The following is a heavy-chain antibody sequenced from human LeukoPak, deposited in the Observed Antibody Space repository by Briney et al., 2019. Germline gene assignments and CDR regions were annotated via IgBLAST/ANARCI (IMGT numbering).Heavy chain of an antibody. Sequence: GGSLRLSXAASGFTFSSYGMHWVRQAPGKGLEYVSAISSNGGSTYYANSVKGRFTISRDNSKNTLYLQMNSLRAEDTAVYYCAKEGGQAPAFDIWGQGTMVTVSS. J-gene: IGHJ3*02. CDR3: AKEGGQAPAFDI. CDR1: GFTFSSYG. D-gene: IGHD2-15*01. V-gene: IGHV3-64*04. CDR2: ISSNGGST.